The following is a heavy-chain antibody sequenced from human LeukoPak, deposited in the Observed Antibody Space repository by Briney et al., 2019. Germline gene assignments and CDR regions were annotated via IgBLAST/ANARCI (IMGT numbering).Heavy chain of an antibody. D-gene: IGHD6-13*01. CDR1: GGSISSSSYY. J-gene: IGHJ2*01. CDR2: IYYSGST. CDR3: ARASGAAAGTISWYFDL. Sequence: SETLSLTCTVSGGSISSSSYYWGWIRQPPGKGLEWIGSIYYSGSTYYNPSLKSRVTISVDTSKNQFSLKLSSVTAADTAVYYCARASGAAAGTISWYFDLWGRGTLVTVSS. V-gene: IGHV4-39*07.